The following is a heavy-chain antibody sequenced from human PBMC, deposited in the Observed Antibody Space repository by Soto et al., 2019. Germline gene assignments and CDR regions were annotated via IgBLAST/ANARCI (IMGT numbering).Heavy chain of an antibody. V-gene: IGHV4-59*01. D-gene: IGHD2-15*01. J-gene: IGHJ4*02. CDR1: GGSINTYY. CDR2: VYYNGAT. CDR3: ATESIVVVAATRRDYFDF. Sequence: SETLSLTCTFSGGSINTYYWSWVRQPPGKGLEWIGYVYYNGATNYNPSLKSRVTISVDTSKNQFFLKLSSVTAADTAVYYCATESIVVVAATRRDYFDFWGPGTLVTVSS.